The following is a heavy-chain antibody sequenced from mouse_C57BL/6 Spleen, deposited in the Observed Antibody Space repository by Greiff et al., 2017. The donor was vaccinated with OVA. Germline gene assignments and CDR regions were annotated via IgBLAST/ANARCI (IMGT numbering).Heavy chain of an antibody. Sequence: VQLQQPGAELVKPGASVKMSCKASGYTFTSYWITWVKQRPGQGLEWIGDIYPGSGSTNYNEKFKSKATLTVDTSSSTAYMQRSSLTSEDSAVYYCASGEDGYDYFDYWGQGTTLTVSS. J-gene: IGHJ2*01. CDR3: ASGEDGYDYFDY. CDR1: GYTFTSYW. CDR2: IYPGSGST. D-gene: IGHD2-2*01. V-gene: IGHV1-55*01.